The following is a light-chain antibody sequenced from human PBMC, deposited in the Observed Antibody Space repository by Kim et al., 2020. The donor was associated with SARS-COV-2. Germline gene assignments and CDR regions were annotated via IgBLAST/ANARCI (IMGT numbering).Light chain of an antibody. Sequence: QSALTQPASVSGSPGQSITISCTGTSSDVGGYNYVSWYQQHPGNSPKLMIYDVSNRPSGVSDRFSGSKSGTTASLTISGLQSEDEADYYCSSYTTSSTLSVFGTGTKVTVL. CDR2: DVS. CDR1: SSDVGGYNY. CDR3: SSYTTSSTLSV. V-gene: IGLV2-14*03. J-gene: IGLJ1*01.